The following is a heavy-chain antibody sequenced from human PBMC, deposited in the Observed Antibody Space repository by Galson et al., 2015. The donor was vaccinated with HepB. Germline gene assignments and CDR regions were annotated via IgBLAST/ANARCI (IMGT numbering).Heavy chain of an antibody. CDR2: TYYRSKWYN. CDR3: ARVFGSSWYDGYYYYGMDV. D-gene: IGHD6-13*01. CDR1: GDSVSSNSAA. Sequence: CAISGDSVSSNSAAWNWIRQSPSRGLEWLGRTYYRSKWYNDYAVSVKSRITINPDTSKNQFSLQLNSVTPEDTAVYYCARVFGSSWYDGYYYYGMDVWGQGTTVTVSS. V-gene: IGHV6-1*01. J-gene: IGHJ6*02.